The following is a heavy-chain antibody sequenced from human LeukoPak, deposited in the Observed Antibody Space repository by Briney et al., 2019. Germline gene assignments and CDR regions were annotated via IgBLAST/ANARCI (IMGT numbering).Heavy chain of an antibody. CDR3: ARRNRASAGVDY. J-gene: IGHJ4*02. Sequence: SEPLSLTCTVSGGSIISSSYYWDWIRQPPGKGLDWIGSFSYSGSTYDNPSLKSRVTISVDTYKNQFSLKLSSVAAADTAVYYCARRNRASAGVDYWGQGTLVTVSS. V-gene: IGHV4-39*01. D-gene: IGHD6-13*01. CDR2: FSYSGST. CDR1: GGSIISSSYY.